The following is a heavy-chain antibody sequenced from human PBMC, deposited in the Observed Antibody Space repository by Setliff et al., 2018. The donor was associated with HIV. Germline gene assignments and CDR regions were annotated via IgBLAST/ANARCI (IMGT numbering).Heavy chain of an antibody. CDR1: GDSIGTYS. V-gene: IGHV4-4*09. Sequence: SETLSLTCAVSGDSIGTYSWHWLRQPPGKGLEWIGYIYGSGSTGYNPSLTSRVTMSTDTPNNRFALKLTSVTAADTAVYYCAKGAVQDGTVTSSNWFESWGQGTLVTVSS. J-gene: IGHJ5*01. CDR2: IYGSGST. D-gene: IGHD1-7*01. CDR3: AKGAVQDGTVTSSNWFES.